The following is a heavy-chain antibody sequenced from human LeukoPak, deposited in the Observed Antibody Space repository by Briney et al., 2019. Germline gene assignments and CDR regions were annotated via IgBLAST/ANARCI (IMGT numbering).Heavy chain of an antibody. CDR1: GYTFTDYY. Sequence: ASVKVSCKASGYTFTDYYIHWVRQAPGQGLEWMGWINPKSGGTNYAQKLQGRVTMTRDTSISTAYMELSRLRSDDTAVFYCARDFGYCTGGNCYSPPPYWGQGTLVTVSS. CDR2: INPKSGGT. J-gene: IGHJ4*02. D-gene: IGHD2-15*01. V-gene: IGHV1-2*02. CDR3: ARDFGYCTGGNCYSPPPY.